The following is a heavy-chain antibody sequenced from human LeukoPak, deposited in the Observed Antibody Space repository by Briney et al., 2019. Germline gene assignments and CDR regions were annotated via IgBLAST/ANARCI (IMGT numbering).Heavy chain of an antibody. J-gene: IGHJ4*02. D-gene: IGHD3-9*01. CDR3: ARHPSLRYFDWLPADY. V-gene: IGHV5-51*01. CDR1: GYXFTSYW. CDR2: IYPGDSDT. Sequence: GESLKISCKGSGYXFTSYWIGWVRQMPGKGLEWMGIIYPGDSDTRYSPSFQGQVTISADKSINTAYLQWSSLKASDTAMYYCARHPSLRYFDWLPADYWGQGTLVTVSS.